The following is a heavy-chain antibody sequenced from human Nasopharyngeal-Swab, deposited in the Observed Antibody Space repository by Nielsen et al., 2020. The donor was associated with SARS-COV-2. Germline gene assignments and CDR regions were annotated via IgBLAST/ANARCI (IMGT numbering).Heavy chain of an antibody. V-gene: IGHV3-48*02. J-gene: IGHJ4*02. CDR2: ISSSSSTI. D-gene: IGHD3-16*02. Sequence: VGEAPGKGLEWVFYISSSSSTIYSADSVKGRFTISRDNVKNSLYLQMNSLRDEDTAVYYCAKDPRPDNDYVWGSYPQHRDYWGQGTLVTVSS. CDR3: AKDPRPDNDYVWGSYPQHRDY.